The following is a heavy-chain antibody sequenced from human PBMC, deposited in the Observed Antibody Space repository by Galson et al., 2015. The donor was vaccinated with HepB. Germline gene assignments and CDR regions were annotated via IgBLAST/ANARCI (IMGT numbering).Heavy chain of an antibody. J-gene: IGHJ4*02. CDR1: GYTFTSYG. D-gene: IGHD3-9*01. CDR3: ARDAINDILTGYYIREHGDY. V-gene: IGHV1-18*04. CDR2: ISAYNGNT. Sequence: SVKVSCKASGYTFTSYGISWVRQAPGQGLEWMGWISAYNGNTNYAQKLQGRVTMTTDTSTSTAYMELRSLRSDDTAVYYCARDAINDILTGYYIREHGDYWGQGTLVTVSS.